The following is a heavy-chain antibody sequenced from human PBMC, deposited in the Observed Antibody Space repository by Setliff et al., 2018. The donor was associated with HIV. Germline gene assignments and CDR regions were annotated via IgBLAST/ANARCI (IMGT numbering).Heavy chain of an antibody. CDR1: GGSISISSHY. CDR3: ARSISLLRGPLGDVFDI. CDR2: IYHSGIT. D-gene: IGHD3-10*01. V-gene: IGHV4-39*01. Sequence: SETLSLTCTVSGGSISISSHYWGWIRQPPGKGLEWIGRIYHSGITYDNASLKSRVSISVDTSKNQFSVKLNSVTAADTAVYYCARSISLLRGPLGDVFDIWGQGTMVTVSS. J-gene: IGHJ3*02.